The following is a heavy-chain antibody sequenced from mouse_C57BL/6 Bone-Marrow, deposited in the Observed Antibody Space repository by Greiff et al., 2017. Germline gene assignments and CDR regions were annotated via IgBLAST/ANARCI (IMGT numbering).Heavy chain of an antibody. J-gene: IGHJ2*01. CDR1: GYSITSGYY. CDR2: ISYDGSN. V-gene: IGHV3-6*01. Sequence: EVKLQESGPGLVKPSQSLSLTCSVTGYSITSGYYWNLIRQLPGNQLECMGHISYDGSNNYNPSLTNRISITRDTSQNQFFLKLNSVTTEDTATDYCARGDLDYFDYWGQGTTLTVSS. CDR3: ARGDLDYFDY.